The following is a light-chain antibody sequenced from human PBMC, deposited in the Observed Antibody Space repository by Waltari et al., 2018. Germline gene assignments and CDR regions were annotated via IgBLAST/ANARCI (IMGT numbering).Light chain of an antibody. CDR2: DTS. CDR1: QSVSNY. J-gene: IGKJ4*01. V-gene: IGKV3-11*01. CDR3: QQRAKWPLT. Sequence: EIVLTQSPAKLSLSPGERATLSCRASQSVSNYLAWYRQKPGQAPTLLIYDTSNRATDTPARFSGSGSGTYFTLTITSLEPGDSAIYYCQQRAKWPLTFGGGTRVETK.